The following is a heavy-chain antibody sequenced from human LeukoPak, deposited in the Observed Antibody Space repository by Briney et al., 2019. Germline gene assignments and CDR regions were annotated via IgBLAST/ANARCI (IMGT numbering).Heavy chain of an antibody. CDR2: ISGSGGAT. Sequence: PGGSLRLSCAASGFTFSSYAMSWVRQAPGKGLEWVSGISGSGGATYYADSVKGRFTISRDNSKNTLYLQMNSLRVEDTAVYYCAKDLAPTIYWGQGTLVTVSS. D-gene: IGHD2-2*01. CDR1: GFTFSSYA. J-gene: IGHJ4*02. V-gene: IGHV3-23*01. CDR3: AKDLAPTIY.